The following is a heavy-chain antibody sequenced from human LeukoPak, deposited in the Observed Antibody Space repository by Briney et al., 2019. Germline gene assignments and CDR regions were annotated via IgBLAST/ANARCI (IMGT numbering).Heavy chain of an antibody. J-gene: IGHJ5*02. CDR2: IYCSGST. Sequence: SQTLSLTCTVSGGSISSGGYYWSWIRQHPGKGLEWIGYIYCSGSTYYNPSLKSRVTISVDTSKNQFSLKLSSVTAADTAVYYCARDLWNHDRPDRTSWFDPWGQGTLVTVSS. CDR1: GGSISSGGYY. V-gene: IGHV4-31*03. CDR3: ARDLWNHDRPDRTSWFDP. D-gene: IGHD1-1*01.